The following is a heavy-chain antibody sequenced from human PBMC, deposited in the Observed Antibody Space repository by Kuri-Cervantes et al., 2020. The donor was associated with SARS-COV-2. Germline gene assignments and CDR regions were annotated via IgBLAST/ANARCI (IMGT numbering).Heavy chain of an antibody. CDR1: GYTFTSYY. D-gene: IGHD3-3*01. J-gene: IGHJ4*02. Sequence: ASVKVSCKASGYTFTSYYMHWVRQAPGQGLEWMGIINPSGGSTSYEQKFQGRVTMTRDTSTSTVYMELGSLRSEDTAVYYCARAYLPIRFLEWLTYDYWGQGTLVTVSS. CDR3: ARAYLPIRFLEWLTYDY. CDR2: INPSGGST. V-gene: IGHV1-46*01.